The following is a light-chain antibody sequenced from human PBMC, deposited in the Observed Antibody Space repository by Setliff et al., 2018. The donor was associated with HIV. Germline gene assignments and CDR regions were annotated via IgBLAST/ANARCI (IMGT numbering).Light chain of an antibody. J-gene: IGLJ1*01. CDR1: NIGSKS. CDR2: NDS. CDR3: QVWDSSSDRYV. V-gene: IGLV3-21*04. Sequence: SYELTQPSSVSVAPGKTASITCGGNNIGSKSVHWYQQKPGQAPVLVIYNDSDRPSGIPERLSGSNSGTTATLTISRVEAGDEADYYCQVWDSSSDRYVFGTGTKVTVL.